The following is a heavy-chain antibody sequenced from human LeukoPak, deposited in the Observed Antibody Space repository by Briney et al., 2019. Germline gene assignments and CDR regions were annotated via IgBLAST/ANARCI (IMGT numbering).Heavy chain of an antibody. CDR1: GGSISRYF. CDR3: ARKGSYEYYFDY. CDR2: IYYSGST. V-gene: IGHV4-59*01. J-gene: IGHJ4*02. Sequence: PSEALSLTYIVSGGSISRYFWRWIRQPPGKGLEWIGYIYYSGSTNYDPSLKSRVTISVDTSKNQFSLKLSSVTAADAAVYYWARKGSYEYYFDYWGQGTLVTVSS. D-gene: IGHD3-10*01.